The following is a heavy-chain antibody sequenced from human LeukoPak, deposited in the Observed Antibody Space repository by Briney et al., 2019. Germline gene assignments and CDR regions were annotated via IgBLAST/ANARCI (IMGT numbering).Heavy chain of an antibody. CDR1: GYTFTSYG. V-gene: IGHV1-18*01. J-gene: IGHJ5*02. CDR2: ISTYNGNT. Sequence: ASVRVSCKSSGYTFTSYGISWVRQAPGQGLEWMGWISTYNGNTKYAQKFQGRVTMTTDTSTTTAYMELRSLRSDDTAVYYCAREGSAVATYNWFDPWGQGTLVTVSS. CDR3: AREGSAVATYNWFDP. D-gene: IGHD5-12*01.